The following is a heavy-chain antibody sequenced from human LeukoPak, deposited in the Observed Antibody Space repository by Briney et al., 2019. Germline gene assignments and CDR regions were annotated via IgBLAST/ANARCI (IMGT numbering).Heavy chain of an antibody. D-gene: IGHD5-18*01. CDR2: ISSSSGYI. Sequence: KPGGPLRLSCAASGFTFSSYSMNWVRQAPGKGLEWVSSISSSSGYIYYADSVEGRFTISRDNAKNSLYLQMNSLRGEDTAVYYCAREYSYGYPLDYWGQGTLVTVSS. CDR3: AREYSYGYPLDY. CDR1: GFTFSSYS. J-gene: IGHJ4*02. V-gene: IGHV3-21*01.